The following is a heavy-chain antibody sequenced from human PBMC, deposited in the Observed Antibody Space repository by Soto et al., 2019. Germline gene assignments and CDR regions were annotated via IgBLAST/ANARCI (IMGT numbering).Heavy chain of an antibody. Sequence: SETLSLTCTVSGGSISSYYWSWIRQPPGKGLEWIGYIYYSGSTNYNPSLKSRVTISVDTSKNQFSLKLSSVTAADTAVYYCARVSHNSYYYDSSGYYYFDYWGQGTLVTVSA. D-gene: IGHD3-22*01. J-gene: IGHJ4*02. V-gene: IGHV4-59*01. CDR3: ARVSHNSYYYDSSGYYYFDY. CDR2: IYYSGST. CDR1: GGSISSYY.